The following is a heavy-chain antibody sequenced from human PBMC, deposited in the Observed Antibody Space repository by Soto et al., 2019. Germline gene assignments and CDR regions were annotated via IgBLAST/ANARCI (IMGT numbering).Heavy chain of an antibody. Sequence: PGGSLRLSCAASGFTFSSYEMNWVRRGPGKGLEWVSHISSGGGTIYYADSAKGRFYISRDNAKNSLYLHLNSVTPEDTAVYYCARDPPDFNSGFDFWGQGTPVTVSS. CDR1: GFTFSSYE. CDR2: ISSGGGTI. V-gene: IGHV3-48*03. D-gene: IGHD1-26*01. CDR3: ARDPPDFNSGFDF. J-gene: IGHJ4*02.